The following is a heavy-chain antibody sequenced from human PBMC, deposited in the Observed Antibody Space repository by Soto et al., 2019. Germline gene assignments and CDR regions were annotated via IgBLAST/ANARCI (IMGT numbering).Heavy chain of an antibody. V-gene: IGHV3-30-3*01. D-gene: IGHD3-3*02. CDR3: ARDHFHAFDI. J-gene: IGHJ3*02. CDR2: ISYDGSNK. Sequence: QVQLVESGGGVVQPGRSLRLSCAASGFTFSSYAMHWVRQAPGKGLEWVAVISYDGSNKYYADSVKGRFTISRDNSKNTLYLQMNSLRADDTAVYYCARDHFHAFDIWGQGTMVTVSS. CDR1: GFTFSSYA.